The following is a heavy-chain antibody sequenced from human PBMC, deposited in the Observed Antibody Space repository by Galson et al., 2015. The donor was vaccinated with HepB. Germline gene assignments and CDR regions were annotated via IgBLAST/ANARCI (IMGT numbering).Heavy chain of an antibody. V-gene: IGHV3-49*03. CDR1: GFTFGDYA. CDR3: TSLLEGDIVVVVAASDAFDI. J-gene: IGHJ3*02. CDR2: IRSKAYGGTT. Sequence: SLRLSCAASGFTFGDYAMSWFRQAPGKGLEWVGFIRSKAYGGTTEYAASVKGRFTISRDDSKSIAYLQMNSLKTEDTAVCYCTSLLEGDIVVVVAASDAFDIWDQGTMVTVSS. D-gene: IGHD2-15*01.